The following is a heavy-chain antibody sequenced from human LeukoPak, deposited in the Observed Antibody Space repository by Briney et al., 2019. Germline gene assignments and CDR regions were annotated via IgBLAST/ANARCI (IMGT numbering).Heavy chain of an antibody. CDR2: IYSGGST. D-gene: IGHD2-2*01. V-gene: IGHV3-53*01. Sequence: PGGSLRLSCAASGFTVSSNYMSWVRQAPGKGLEWVSVIYSGGSTYYADSVKGRFTISRDNSKNTLYLQMNSLRAEDTAVYYCAKDGKNCSSTSCYYYYYYYMDVWGKGTTVTVSS. CDR1: GFTVSSNY. J-gene: IGHJ6*03. CDR3: AKDGKNCSSTSCYYYYYYYMDV.